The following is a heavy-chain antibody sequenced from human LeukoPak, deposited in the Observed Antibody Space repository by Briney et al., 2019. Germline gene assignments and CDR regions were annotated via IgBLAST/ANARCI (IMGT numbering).Heavy chain of an antibody. V-gene: IGHV3-21*01. CDR2: ISSSSSYI. CDR3: ARDLAPYYYDSSGYYSGPFDY. J-gene: IGHJ4*02. D-gene: IGHD3-22*01. Sequence: KSGGSLRLSSAASGFTFSSYSMNWVRQAPGKGLEWVSSISSSSSYIYYADSVKGRFTISRDNAKNSLYLQMNSLRAEDTAVYYRARDLAPYYYDSSGYYSGPFDYWGQGTLVTVSS. CDR1: GFTFSSYS.